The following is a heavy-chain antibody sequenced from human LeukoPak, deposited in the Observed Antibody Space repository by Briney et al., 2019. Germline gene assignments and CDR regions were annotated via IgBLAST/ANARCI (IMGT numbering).Heavy chain of an antibody. CDR1: GLTGSHNY. V-gene: IGHV3-53*01. CDR2: IHTSGDT. D-gene: IGHD4-17*01. CDR3: IVFGDSNH. Sequence: HPGGSLRLSCAASGLTGSHNYVNWVRQAPGKGLEWVSAIHTSGDTCYADSVKGRFTISRDTSKNTLYLQINSLRVEDTAVYYCIVFGDSNHWGQGTLVTVSS. J-gene: IGHJ5*02.